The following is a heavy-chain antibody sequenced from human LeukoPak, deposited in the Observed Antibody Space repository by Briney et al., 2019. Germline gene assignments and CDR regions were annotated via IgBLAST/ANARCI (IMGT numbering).Heavy chain of an antibody. V-gene: IGHV4-34*01. CDR3: ARGRPRFYLDAFDI. J-gene: IGHJ3*02. D-gene: IGHD3-16*02. CDR2: INHSGST. Sequence: PSETLSLTCAVYGVSFSGYYWSWIRQPPGKGLEWIGEINHSGSTNYNPSLKSRVTISVDTSKNQFSLKLSSVTAADTAVYYCARGRPRFYLDAFDIWGQGTMVTVSS. CDR1: GVSFSGYY.